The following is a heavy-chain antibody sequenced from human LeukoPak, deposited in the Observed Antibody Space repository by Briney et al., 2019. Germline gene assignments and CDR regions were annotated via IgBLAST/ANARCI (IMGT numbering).Heavy chain of an antibody. J-gene: IGHJ4*02. V-gene: IGHV3-30-3*01. CDR1: GFTFSSYA. CDR3: ARGHTLRMERFDY. D-gene: IGHD2-8*01. Sequence: GGSLRLSCAASGFTFSSYAMHWVRQAPGKGLEWVAVISYDGSNKYYADSVKGRFTISRDNAKNSLYLQMNSLRAEDTAVYYCARGHTLRMERFDYWGQGTLVTVSS. CDR2: ISYDGSNK.